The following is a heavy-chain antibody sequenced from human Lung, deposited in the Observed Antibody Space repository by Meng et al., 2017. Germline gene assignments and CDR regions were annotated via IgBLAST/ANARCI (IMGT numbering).Heavy chain of an antibody. CDR1: GGSFSDYY. CDR2: INHSGST. D-gene: IGHD4-11*01. CDR3: ARGPTTMAHDFDY. J-gene: IGHJ4*02. V-gene: IGHV4-34*01. Sequence: QVQPTQWGARPFQASGAPSLTCVVSGGSFSDYYWSWIRQPPGKGLEWIGEINHSGSTNYNPSLESRATISVDTSQNNLSLKLSSVTAADSAVYYCARGPTTMAHDFDYWGQGTLVTVSS.